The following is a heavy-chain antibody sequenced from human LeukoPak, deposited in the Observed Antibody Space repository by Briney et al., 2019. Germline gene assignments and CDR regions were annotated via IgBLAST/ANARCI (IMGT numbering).Heavy chain of an antibody. CDR3: ATYKLDTAMVRVDWFDL. CDR1: GVSISSGSYY. J-gene: IGHJ5*02. CDR2: IYTSGRT. V-gene: IGHV4-61*02. Sequence: SETLCLTCTVSGVSISSGSYYWSWIRPPAGKGLEWNGRIYTSGRTNYNPSLKSRVNISVNTSKNQFSLKLSSVTAADTGVYYCATYKLDTAMVRVDWFDLWGQGTMVTVSS. D-gene: IGHD5-18*01.